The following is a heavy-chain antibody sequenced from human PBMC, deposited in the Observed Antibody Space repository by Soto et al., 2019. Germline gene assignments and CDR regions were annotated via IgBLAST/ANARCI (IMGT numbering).Heavy chain of an antibody. CDR1: GFNFHTYT. CDR2: ISGTSETI. Sequence: ESGGGLVKPGGSLRLSCAASGFNFHTYTMTWVRQAPGKGLEWVSYISGTSETIFYADSVKGRFTISRDNAKNSLYLQLNSLRDEETAVYYCVTGYCRSDNCHFTHWGQGTLVTVSS. V-gene: IGHV3-48*02. J-gene: IGHJ4*02. D-gene: IGHD2-2*03. CDR3: VTGYCRSDNCHFTH.